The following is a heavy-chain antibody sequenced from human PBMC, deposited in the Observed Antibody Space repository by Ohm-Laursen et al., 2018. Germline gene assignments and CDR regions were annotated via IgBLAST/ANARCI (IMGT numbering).Heavy chain of an antibody. J-gene: IGHJ5*02. CDR2: INSDGSST. Sequence: GSLRLSCAASGFTFSSYEMNWVRQAPGKGLEWVSRINSDGSSTTYADSVKGLFTISRDNAKNTLYLQMHSLRVEDTAVYYCARDLNDGFDPWGQGTLVTVSS. CDR3: ARDLNDGFDP. V-gene: IGHV3-74*03. CDR1: GFTFSSYE. D-gene: IGHD1-1*01.